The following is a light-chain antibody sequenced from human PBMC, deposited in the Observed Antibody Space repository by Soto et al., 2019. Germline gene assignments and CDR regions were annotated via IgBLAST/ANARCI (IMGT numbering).Light chain of an antibody. J-gene: IGLJ2*01. CDR3: SSYTSSSTYVV. Sequence: QSALTQPASVSGSHGQSITISCTGTRSDVGGYNYVSWYQQHPGKAPKLMIYDVSNRPSGVSNRFSGSKSGNTASLTISGLQAEDEADYYCSSYTSSSTYVVFGGGTKLTVL. V-gene: IGLV2-14*01. CDR1: RSDVGGYNY. CDR2: DVS.